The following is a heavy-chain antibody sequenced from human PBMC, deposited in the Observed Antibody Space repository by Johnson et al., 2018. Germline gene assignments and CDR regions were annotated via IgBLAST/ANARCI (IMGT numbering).Heavy chain of an antibody. Sequence: QVQLVQSGGGVVQPGRSLRLSCAASGFTFSPYGMHWVRQAPGKGLEWVAVISYDGSNKYYADSVKGRFTISRDNSKNTLYLQMNSLRAEDTAVYYCARDFSTGYYYMDVWGKGTTVTVSS. CDR1: GFTFSPYG. D-gene: IGHD2/OR15-2a*01. V-gene: IGHV3-30*03. CDR3: ARDFSTGYYYMDV. CDR2: ISYDGSNK. J-gene: IGHJ6*03.